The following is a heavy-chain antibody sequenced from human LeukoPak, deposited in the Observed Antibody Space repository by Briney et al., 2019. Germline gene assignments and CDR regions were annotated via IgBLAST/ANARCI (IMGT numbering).Heavy chain of an antibody. Sequence: PGGSLRLSCAASGFTFSSYGMSWVRQAPGKGLEWVSAISGSGGSTYYADSVKGRFTISRDNAKNTLYLQMNRLRAEDTAVYYCAKSVRSAGDGFDIWGQGTMVTVSS. J-gene: IGHJ3*02. D-gene: IGHD6-13*01. V-gene: IGHV3-23*01. CDR2: ISGSGGST. CDR3: AKSVRSAGDGFDI. CDR1: GFTFSSYG.